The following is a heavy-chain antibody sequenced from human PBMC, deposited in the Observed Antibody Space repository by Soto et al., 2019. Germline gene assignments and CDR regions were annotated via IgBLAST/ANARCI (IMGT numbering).Heavy chain of an antibody. V-gene: IGHV3-74*01. Sequence: EVQLVESGGGLVKPGGSLRLSCAASGFTFSSYWMNWVRQAPGTGLVWVSRISSDGSSTTYADSVKGRFTISRDNAKNTLYLQMNSLRAEDTAVYYCARETFYWGQGTLVTVSS. CDR2: ISSDGSST. CDR1: GFTFSSYW. J-gene: IGHJ4*02. CDR3: ARETFY.